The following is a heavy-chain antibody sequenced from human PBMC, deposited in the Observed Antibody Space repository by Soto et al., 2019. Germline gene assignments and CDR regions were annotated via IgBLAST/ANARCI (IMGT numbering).Heavy chain of an antibody. CDR1: GDSVSSNSAA. D-gene: IGHD2-15*01. V-gene: IGHV6-1*01. CDR3: ARAHCSGGSCYWGY. CDR2: TYYRSKWYN. J-gene: IGHJ4*02. Sequence: SQTLSLTCAISGDSVSSNSAAWNWIRQSPSRGLEWLGRTYYRSKWYNDYAVSVRSRITINPDTSKNQFSLHLNSVSPEDTAVYYCARAHCSGGSCYWGYWGQGTLVTVSS.